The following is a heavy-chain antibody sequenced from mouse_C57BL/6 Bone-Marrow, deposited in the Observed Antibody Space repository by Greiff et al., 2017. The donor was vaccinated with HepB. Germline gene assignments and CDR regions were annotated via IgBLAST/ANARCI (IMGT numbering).Heavy chain of an antibody. V-gene: IGHV1-81*01. CDR3: ARDPSYYSNSYYAMDY. Sequence: VQLQQSGAELARPGASVKLSCKASGYTFTSYGISWVKQRTGQGLEWIGEIYPRSGTTYYNEKFKGKATLTADKSSSTAYMELRSLTSEDSAVYFCARDPSYYSNSYYAMDYWGQGTSVTVSS. J-gene: IGHJ4*01. CDR1: GYTFTSYG. CDR2: IYPRSGTT. D-gene: IGHD2-5*01.